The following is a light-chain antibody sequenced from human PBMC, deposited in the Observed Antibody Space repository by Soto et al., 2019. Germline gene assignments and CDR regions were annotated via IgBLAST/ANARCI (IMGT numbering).Light chain of an antibody. J-gene: IGKJ4*01. V-gene: IGKV3D-15*01. CDR2: AAS. Sequence: EIMMTQSPGTLSVSPGERATLSCRASQNVGSNLAWYQQKPGQAPRLLIYAASTRATGIPARFSGSGSGTEFALIISSLQSEDFAVYYCQQYTNWPLTFAGGNKVEIK. CDR3: QQYTNWPLT. CDR1: QNVGSN.